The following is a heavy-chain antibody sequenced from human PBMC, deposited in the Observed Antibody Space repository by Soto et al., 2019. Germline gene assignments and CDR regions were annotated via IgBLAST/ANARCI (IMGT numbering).Heavy chain of an antibody. J-gene: IGHJ5*02. CDR3: AKGLSGSGAYRWFDP. D-gene: IGHD3-10*01. V-gene: IGHV3-23*01. CDR1: AFTFSRFA. Sequence: EVQLLESGGGLVQPGGSLRLSCVASAFTFSRFAMSWVRQTPGKGLEWVSAISGSGDKTFYADSVKGRFTISRDNSKNTLYLQMNGVRVEDTAVYYCAKGLSGSGAYRWFDPWGQGTLVTVSS. CDR2: ISGSGDKT.